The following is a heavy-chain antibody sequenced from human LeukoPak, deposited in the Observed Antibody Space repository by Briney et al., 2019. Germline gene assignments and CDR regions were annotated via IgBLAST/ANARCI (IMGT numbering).Heavy chain of an antibody. D-gene: IGHD6-19*01. J-gene: IGHJ5*02. V-gene: IGHV4-59*08. CDR1: GGSISSYY. Sequence: SQTLSLTCTVSGGSISSYYWSWIRQPPGKGLEWIGYIYYSGSTNYNPSLKSRVTISVDTSKNQFSLKLSSVTAADTAVYYCATHSSGWYGWFDPWGQGTLVTVSS. CDR2: IYYSGST. CDR3: ATHSSGWYGWFDP.